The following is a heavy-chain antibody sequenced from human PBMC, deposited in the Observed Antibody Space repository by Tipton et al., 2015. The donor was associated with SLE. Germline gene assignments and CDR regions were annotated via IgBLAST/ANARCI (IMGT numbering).Heavy chain of an antibody. CDR1: GGSISSYY. Sequence: LRLSCTVSGGSISSYYWAWIRQPAGKGLEWIGRLSSSGSTNYNPSLKSRVTISVDTSKNQFSLRVRSVTAADTAVYYCARHAGLYNWFDPWGQGTLVTVSS. V-gene: IGHV4-4*07. CDR2: LSSSGST. CDR3: ARHAGLYNWFDP. J-gene: IGHJ5*02.